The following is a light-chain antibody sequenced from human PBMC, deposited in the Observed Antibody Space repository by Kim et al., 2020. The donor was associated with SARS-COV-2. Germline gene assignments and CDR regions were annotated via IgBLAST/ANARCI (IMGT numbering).Light chain of an antibody. V-gene: IGKV3-15*01. J-gene: IGKJ4*01. Sequence: VYPGERATLSCRASQSVSSNLAWYQQKPGQAPRLLIYDASTRATGVPVRFSGSGSGTEFTLTISSLQSEDFVVYFCQHYNDWPLTFGGGTKVDIK. CDR1: QSVSSN. CDR3: QHYNDWPLT. CDR2: DAS.